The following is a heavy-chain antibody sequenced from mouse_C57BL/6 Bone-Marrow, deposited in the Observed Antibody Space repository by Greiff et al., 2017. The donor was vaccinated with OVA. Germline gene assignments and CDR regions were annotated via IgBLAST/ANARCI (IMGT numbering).Heavy chain of an antibody. J-gene: IGHJ1*03. Sequence: VQLQQSGPELVKPGASVKISCKASGYTFTDYYMNWVKQSHGKSLEWIGDINPNNGGTSYNQKFKGKATLTVDKSSSTAYMQLSSLTTEDSAIYYCARLPQRYFDVWGTGTTVTVSS. CDR3: ARLPQRYFDV. CDR2: INPNNGGT. CDR1: GYTFTDYY. V-gene: IGHV1-26*01.